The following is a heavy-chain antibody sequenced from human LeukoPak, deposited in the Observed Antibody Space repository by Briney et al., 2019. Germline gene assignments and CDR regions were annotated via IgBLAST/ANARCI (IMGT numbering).Heavy chain of an antibody. Sequence: GGSLRLSCAASGFTFSSYGMHWVRQAPGKGLEWVAVIWYDGSNKYYADSVKGRFTISRDNSKNTLYLQMNSLRAEDTAVYYCAREADGYSSFDYWGQGTLVTVSS. CDR2: IWYDGSNK. D-gene: IGHD5-24*01. V-gene: IGHV3-33*08. J-gene: IGHJ4*02. CDR1: GFTFSSYG. CDR3: AREADGYSSFDY.